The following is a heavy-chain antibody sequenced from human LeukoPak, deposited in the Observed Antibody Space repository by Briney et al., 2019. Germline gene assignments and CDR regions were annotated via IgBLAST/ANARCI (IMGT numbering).Heavy chain of an antibody. V-gene: IGHV1-46*01. J-gene: IGHJ4*02. D-gene: IGHD3-22*01. Sequence: ASVKVSCKASGYTFTSYYIHWVRHAPGQGLEWVGIINPSSGTTTYAQKFLGRVTMTRDTSASTVYMELISPRSDDTAVYYCEGSGGYYDSSQDWGQGTLVTVSS. CDR2: INPSSGTT. CDR3: EGSGGYYDSSQD. CDR1: GYTFTSYY.